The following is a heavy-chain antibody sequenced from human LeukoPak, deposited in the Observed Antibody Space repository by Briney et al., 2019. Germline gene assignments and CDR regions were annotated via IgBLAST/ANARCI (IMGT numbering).Heavy chain of an antibody. D-gene: IGHD6-13*01. Sequence: GGSLRLSCAASGFTFSDYWMHWVRQVPGKGLVWVSRINDDGRSTSEAVSVKGRFTISRDNAKNTLYLQTNSLRVEDTAIYYCARSAAGLDYWGQGTLVTVSS. CDR3: ARSAAGLDY. V-gene: IGHV3-74*01. CDR1: GFTFSDYW. J-gene: IGHJ4*02. CDR2: INDDGRST.